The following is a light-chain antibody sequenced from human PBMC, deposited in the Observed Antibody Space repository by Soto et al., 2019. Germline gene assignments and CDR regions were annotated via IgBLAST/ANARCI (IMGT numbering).Light chain of an antibody. CDR3: QIADRGVSFVE. Sequence: SYELTQPPSVSESPGQTATITCSGDALSKRYASWYQQKPGQAPVLLLYQDTQRPSGIPERFSGSSSGTTVTLTINGVRAEDEADYYCQIADRGVSFVEFGGGTKLTVL. CDR2: QDT. J-gene: IGLJ2*01. V-gene: IGLV3-25*03. CDR1: ALSKRY.